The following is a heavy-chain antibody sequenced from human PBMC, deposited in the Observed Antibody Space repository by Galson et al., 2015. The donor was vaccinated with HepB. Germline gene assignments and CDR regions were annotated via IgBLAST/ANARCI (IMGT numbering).Heavy chain of an antibody. CDR1: GFTVRNHD. Sequence: SLRLSCAIPGFTVRNHDMIWLRQAPGNGLEWVAIMHRAGSTSYADSVKGRFTISRDYSKNTVFLQMNSLRVEDTAMYYCAREDDAFDIWGQGTMVTVSS. CDR2: MHRAGST. V-gene: IGHV3-53*01. CDR3: AREDDAFDI. J-gene: IGHJ3*02.